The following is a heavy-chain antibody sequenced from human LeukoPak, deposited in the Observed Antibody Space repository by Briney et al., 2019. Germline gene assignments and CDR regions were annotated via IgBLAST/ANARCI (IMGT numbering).Heavy chain of an antibody. J-gene: IGHJ4*02. V-gene: IGHV3-30-3*01. CDR1: GFTLSSYV. CDR2: ISYDGSNK. Sequence: GGSLRLSCAASGFTLSSYVRHWVRQAPGKGLEWVAVISYDGSNKYYADSVKGRFTTSRDNSKNMLYLQMNSLSAEDTAVYYCARGPGYSSGWYVLSVDYWGQGTLVTVSS. CDR3: ARGPGYSSGWYVLSVDY. D-gene: IGHD6-19*01.